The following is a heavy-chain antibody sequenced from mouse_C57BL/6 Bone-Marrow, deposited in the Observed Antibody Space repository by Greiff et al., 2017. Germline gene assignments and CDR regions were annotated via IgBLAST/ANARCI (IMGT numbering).Heavy chain of an antibody. CDR2: INSDGGST. D-gene: IGHD2-2*01. J-gene: IGHJ4*01. V-gene: IGHV5-2*01. CDR1: EYEFPSHD. Sequence: EVKVVESGGGLVQPGESLKLSCESNEYEFPSHDMSWVRKTPEKRLELVAAINSDGGSTYYPDTMERRFIISRDNTKKTLYLQMSSLRSEDTALYYFARQGYYYAMDYWGQGTSVTVSS. CDR3: ARQGYYYAMDY.